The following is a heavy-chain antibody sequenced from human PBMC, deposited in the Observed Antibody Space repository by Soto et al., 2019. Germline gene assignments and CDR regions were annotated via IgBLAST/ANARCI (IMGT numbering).Heavy chain of an antibody. CDR3: ARDYCSGTTCCDFDY. CDR2: IYPGDSDT. V-gene: IGHV5-51*01. CDR1: GYSFTNYW. D-gene: IGHD2-15*01. Sequence: PWESLKISCKGSGYSFTNYWIGWVRQMPGKGLEWMGIIYPGDSDTRYSPSFQGQVTISADKSINTAYLQLSSLKASDTAMYYCARDYCSGTTCCDFDYWGQGTQVTVSS. J-gene: IGHJ4*02.